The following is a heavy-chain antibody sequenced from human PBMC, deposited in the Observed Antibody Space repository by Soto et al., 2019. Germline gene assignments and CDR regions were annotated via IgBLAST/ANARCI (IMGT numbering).Heavy chain of an antibody. CDR1: GGSISSYY. D-gene: IGHD6-19*01. V-gene: IGHV4-59*08. CDR3: ARQTTGYSSGWYVLDY. CDR2: IYYSGST. Sequence: QVQLQESGPGLVKPSETLSLTCTVSGGSISSYYWSWIRQPPGKGLEWIGYIYYSGSTNYNPSLKSRVSVSLDTSKNHFSLKLSYVTAADTDVYYCARQTTGYSSGWYVLDYWGQGTLVTVSS. J-gene: IGHJ4*02.